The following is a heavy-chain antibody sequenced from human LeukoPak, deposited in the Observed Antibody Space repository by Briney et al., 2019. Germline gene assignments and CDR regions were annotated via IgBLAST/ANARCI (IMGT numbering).Heavy chain of an antibody. J-gene: IGHJ4*02. CDR2: ISYDGRNK. CDR3: ASHWAQQVVSDY. V-gene: IGHV3-30*03. Sequence: GGPLRLSCAASGFTFSSYGMHWVRQAPGKGLEWVAVISYDGRNKYYADSVKGRFTISRDNSKNTLYLQMNSLRTEDTAVYYCASHWAQQVVSDYWGQGTLVTVSS. D-gene: IGHD6-13*01. CDR1: GFTFSSYG.